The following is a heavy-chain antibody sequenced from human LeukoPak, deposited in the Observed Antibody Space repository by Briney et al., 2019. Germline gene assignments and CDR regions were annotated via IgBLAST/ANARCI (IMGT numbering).Heavy chain of an antibody. CDR1: GSTVSSNY. V-gene: IGHV3-53*01. J-gene: IGHJ4*02. Sequence: GGSLRLSCAASGSTVSSNYMSWVRQAPGKGLEWVSVIYSGGSTYYADSVKGRFTISRDNSKNTLYLQMNSLRAEDTAVYYCARIGCSSTSCPDYFDYWGQGTLVTVSS. CDR2: IYSGGST. CDR3: ARIGCSSTSCPDYFDY. D-gene: IGHD2-2*01.